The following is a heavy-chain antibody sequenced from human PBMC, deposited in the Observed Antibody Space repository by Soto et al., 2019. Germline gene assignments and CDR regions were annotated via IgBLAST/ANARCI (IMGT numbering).Heavy chain of an antibody. D-gene: IGHD6-19*01. CDR2: IYPGDSDI. CDR3: ARSRRGAYSSGWYSLSGYYNYGIDV. CDR1: GYSFTSYW. J-gene: IGHJ6*02. V-gene: IGHV5-51*01. Sequence: PGESLKISCKGSGYSFTSYWIGWARQMPGKGLEWMGIIYPGDSDIRYSPSFQGQVTISADKSISTAYLQWTSLKASDTAMYYCARSRRGAYSSGWYSLSGYYNYGIDVWGQGTTVTVSS.